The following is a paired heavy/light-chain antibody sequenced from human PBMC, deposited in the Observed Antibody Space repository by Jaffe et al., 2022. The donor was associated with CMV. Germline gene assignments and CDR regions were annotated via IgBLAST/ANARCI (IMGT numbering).Light chain of an antibody. Sequence: DIVMTQSPDSLAVSLGERATINCQSSQSVFSYSHNKNYLAWYQQKPGQPPKLLIYWASTRESGVPDRFSGSGSETYFTLTISSLQAEDVALYYCQQYYRTPLTFGGGTKVEI. CDR2: WAS. CDR3: QQYYRTPLT. J-gene: IGKJ4*01. V-gene: IGKV4-1*01. CDR1: QSVFSYSHNKNY.
Heavy chain of an antibody. CDR3: ARDYYYDSSGYLSRNPLGTPKNDAFDI. CDR1: GASIRNYY. V-gene: IGHV4-59*01. CDR2: IYYSGST. D-gene: IGHD3-22*01. Sequence: QVQLQESGPGVLKPSETLSLTCTVSGASIRNYYWSWIRQPPGKGLEWIGYIYYSGSTTYNPSLKSRVTISVDTSKNHFSLRLNSVTAADTAVYYCARDYYYDSSGYLSRNPLGTPKNDAFDIWGQGTMVTVSS. J-gene: IGHJ3*02.